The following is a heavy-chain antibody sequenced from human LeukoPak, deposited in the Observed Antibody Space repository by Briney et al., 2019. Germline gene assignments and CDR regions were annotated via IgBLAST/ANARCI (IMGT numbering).Heavy chain of an antibody. J-gene: IGHJ4*02. CDR2: IYSGDNT. D-gene: IGHD3-16*01. Sequence: GGSLRLSCAASGFTVSNNYMSWVRQAPGKGLEWVSVIYSGDNTYYVESVKGRFTISRDNSKNTLFLQMNRLKAEDTAVYYCAGRRVLDASFDYWGQGTLVTVSS. V-gene: IGHV3-66*02. CDR3: AGRRVLDASFDY. CDR1: GFTVSNNY.